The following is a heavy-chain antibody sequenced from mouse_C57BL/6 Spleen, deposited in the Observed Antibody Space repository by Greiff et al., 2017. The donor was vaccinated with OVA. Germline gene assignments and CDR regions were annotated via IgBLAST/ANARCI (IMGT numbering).Heavy chain of an antibody. CDR1: GFTFSDYG. V-gene: IGHV5-17*01. D-gene: IGHD1-1*01. CDR2: ISSGSSTI. Sequence: EVKLVESGGGLVKPGGSLKLSCAASGFTFSDYGMHWVRQAPEKGLEWVAYISSGSSTIYYADTVKGRFTISRDNAKNTLFLQMTSLRSEDTAMYYCARGLRYPAWFAYWGQGTLVTVSA. J-gene: IGHJ3*01. CDR3: ARGLRYPAWFAY.